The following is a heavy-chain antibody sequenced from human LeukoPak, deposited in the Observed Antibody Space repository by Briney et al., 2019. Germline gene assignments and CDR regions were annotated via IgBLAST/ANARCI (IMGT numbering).Heavy chain of an antibody. CDR3: AKDRLRYYGHDAFDI. V-gene: IGHV3-9*01. CDR1: GFTFNNYG. J-gene: IGHJ3*02. CDR2: ISWNSDSV. D-gene: IGHD3-10*01. Sequence: GGSLRLSCAASGFTFNNYGMSWVRQAPGKGLEWVSGISWNSDSVVYADSVKGRFTISRDNAKNSLYLQMNSLRAEDTALYYCAKDRLRYYGHDAFDIWGQGTMVTVSS.